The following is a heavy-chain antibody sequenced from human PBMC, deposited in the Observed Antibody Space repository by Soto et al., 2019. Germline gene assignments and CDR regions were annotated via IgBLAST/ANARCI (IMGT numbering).Heavy chain of an antibody. Sequence: ASVKVSCKASGYTFTSYYMHWVRQAPGQGLEWMGIINPSGGSTSYAQKFQGRVTMTRDTSTSTVYMELSSLRSEDTAVYYCARDRARSRYCSGGSCYSSDAFDIWGQGTMVTVSS. CDR1: GYTFTSYY. CDR3: ARDRARSRYCSGGSCYSSDAFDI. J-gene: IGHJ3*02. V-gene: IGHV1-46*01. D-gene: IGHD2-15*01. CDR2: INPSGGST.